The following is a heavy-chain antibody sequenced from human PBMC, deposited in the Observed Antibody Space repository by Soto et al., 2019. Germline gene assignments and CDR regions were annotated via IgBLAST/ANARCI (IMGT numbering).Heavy chain of an antibody. CDR3: ARTKIIAAAGTAGGMDV. CDR2: IYYSGGT. V-gene: IGHV4-39*01. J-gene: IGHJ6*02. Sequence: SETLSLTCTVSGGSISSSSYYWGWIRQPPGKGLEWIGNIYYSGGTYYNPSLKSRVTISVDTSKNQFSLKLSSVTAADTAVYYCARTKIIAAAGTAGGMDVWGQGTTVTVSS. D-gene: IGHD6-13*01. CDR1: GGSISSSSYY.